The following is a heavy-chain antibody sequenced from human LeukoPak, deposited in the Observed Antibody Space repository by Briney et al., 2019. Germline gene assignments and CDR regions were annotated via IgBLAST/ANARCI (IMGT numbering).Heavy chain of an antibody. CDR3: ARGLSIEGYNFNY. CDR2: IIPNNGGT. Sequence: ASVEVPCKASGYTFTDYYIHWLRQARGQGLEWMGWIIPNNGGTNYAPRFRGRVTMTRDTSISTAYMELSRLRSDDTAVYYCARGLSIEGYNFNYWGQGTLVTVSS. D-gene: IGHD5-24*01. J-gene: IGHJ4*02. CDR1: GYTFTDYY. V-gene: IGHV1-2*02.